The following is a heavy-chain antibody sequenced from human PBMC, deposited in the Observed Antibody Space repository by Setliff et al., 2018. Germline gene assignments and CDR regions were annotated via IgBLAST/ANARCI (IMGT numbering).Heavy chain of an antibody. CDR2: IYIGGRA. V-gene: IGHV4-4*07. J-gene: IGHJ6*03. Sequence: KTSETLSLTCTVSGGSISSYYWSWIRQPAGKGLEWIGHIYIGGRANYNPSLKIRVTMSIDTSKNQFSLKLNSVTAADMAVYYCAREQWLDPPGYYYMDVWAKGTTVTVSS. CDR1: GGSISSYY. D-gene: IGHD6-19*01. CDR3: AREQWLDPPGYYYMDV.